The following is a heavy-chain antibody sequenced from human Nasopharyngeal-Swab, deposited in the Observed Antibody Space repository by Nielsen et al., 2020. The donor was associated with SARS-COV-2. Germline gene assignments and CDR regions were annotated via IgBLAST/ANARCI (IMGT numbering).Heavy chain of an antibody. J-gene: IGHJ6*03. CDR2: IYYSGST. CDR3: ARDKGGMATLDYYYYYYMDV. D-gene: IGHD5-24*01. CDR1: GGSISSYY. V-gene: IGHV4-59*01. Sequence: GSLRLSCTVSGGSISSYYWSWIRQPPGKGLEWIGYIYYSGSTNYNPFLKSRVTISVDTSKNQFSLKLSSVTAADTAVYYCARDKGGMATLDYYYYYYMDVWGKGTTVTVSS.